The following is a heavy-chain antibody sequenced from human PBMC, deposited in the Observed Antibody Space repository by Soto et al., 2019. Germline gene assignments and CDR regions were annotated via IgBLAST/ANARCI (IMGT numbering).Heavy chain of an antibody. CDR1: GYSFTNYW. Sequence: GESLKISCKGSGYSFTNYWIGWVRQMPGKGLEWMAIIYPGDSDTRYSPSFQGQVTISADKSISTAYLQWSSLKASDTAMYYCARLSSGTAAGTGSYYGMDVWGQGTTVTVSS. V-gene: IGHV5-51*01. D-gene: IGHD6-13*01. CDR3: ARLSSGTAAGTGSYYGMDV. J-gene: IGHJ6*02. CDR2: IYPGDSDT.